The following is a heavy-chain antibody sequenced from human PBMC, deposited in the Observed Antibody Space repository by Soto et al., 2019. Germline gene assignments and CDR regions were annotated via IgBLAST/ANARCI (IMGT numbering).Heavy chain of an antibody. V-gene: IGHV3-23*01. D-gene: IGHD3-10*01. CDR3: AKPRGGTKWFDP. J-gene: IGHJ5*02. CDR2: IATRADNT. Sequence: EVQLLESGGGLVQPGGFLRLSCAASGFTFSAYPMSWVRQVPGKGLEWVSTIATRADNTYYADSVKGRFTISRDNSKDTLYLQMNSLRAEDTAVYFCAKPRGGTKWFDPWGQGTLVTVSS. CDR1: GFTFSAYP.